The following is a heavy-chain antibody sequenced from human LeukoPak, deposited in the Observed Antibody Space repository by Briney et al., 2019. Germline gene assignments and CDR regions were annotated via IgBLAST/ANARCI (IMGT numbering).Heavy chain of an antibody. J-gene: IGHJ3*02. CDR2: IWYDGSDK. CDR1: GFTFSSHG. CDR3: ARDQENYAFDI. V-gene: IGHV3-33*01. Sequence: QPGRSLRLSCAASGFTFSSHGMHWVRQAPGKGLEWVAVIWYDGSDKYYADSVKGRFTISRDNSKNTLYLQMNSLRAEDTAVYYCARDQENYAFDIWGQGTMVTVSS.